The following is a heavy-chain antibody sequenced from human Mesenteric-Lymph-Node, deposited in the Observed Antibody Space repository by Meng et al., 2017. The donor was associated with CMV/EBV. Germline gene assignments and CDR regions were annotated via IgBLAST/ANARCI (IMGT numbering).Heavy chain of an antibody. CDR1: GFTFSSYS. J-gene: IGHJ4*02. Sequence: GESLKISCAASGFTFSSYSMNWVRQAPGKGLEWVSSISSSSSYIYYADSVKGRFTISRDNSRNTLHLQMNSLRAEDTAIYYCATHSGGYWGQGTLVTVSS. V-gene: IGHV3-21*04. CDR2: ISSSSSYI. CDR3: ATHSGGY.